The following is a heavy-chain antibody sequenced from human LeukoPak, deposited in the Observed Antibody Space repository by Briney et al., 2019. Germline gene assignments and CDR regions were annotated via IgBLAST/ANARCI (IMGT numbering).Heavy chain of an antibody. CDR1: GGSFIGFH. CDR3: ARYIVSYPHDAFDI. J-gene: IGHJ3*02. D-gene: IGHD1-26*01. Sequence: SETLSLTCAVYGGSFIGFHWNWIRQPPGKGLEWIGDINHSGSTNYNPSLTSRVTISVDPSKNQFSLNLSSVTAADTAFYYCARYIVSYPHDAFDIWGQGTMVTVSS. V-gene: IGHV4-34*01. CDR2: INHSGST.